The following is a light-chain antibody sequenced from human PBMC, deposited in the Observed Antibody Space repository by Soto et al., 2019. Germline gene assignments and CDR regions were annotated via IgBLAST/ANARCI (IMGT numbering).Light chain of an antibody. CDR1: SSDIGGYNY. J-gene: IGLJ1*01. V-gene: IGLV2-8*01. CDR3: AAWDGSLKEYV. CDR2: EVS. Sequence: QSALTQPPSASGSPGQSVTISCTGTSSDIGGYNYVSWYQQHPGKAPKLIIYEVSKRPSGVPDRISGSKSGTSASLAISGLQSEDEADYYCAAWDGSLKEYVFGTGTKVTVL.